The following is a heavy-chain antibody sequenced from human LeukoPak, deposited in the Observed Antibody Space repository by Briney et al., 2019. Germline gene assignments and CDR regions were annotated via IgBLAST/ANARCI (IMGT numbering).Heavy chain of an antibody. V-gene: IGHV1-2*02. J-gene: IGHJ4*02. CDR1: RYSFSGYY. D-gene: IGHD1-26*01. CDR3: ARRAVKWEIPGRYHFDL. CDR2: INSNSGSP. Sequence: ASVQVSCKASRYSFSGYYIHWVRQAPGQALEWLGWINSNSGSPYSPQKFQDRVTMTRDTSISTAYMELSSLRSDDTAIYYCARRAVKWEIPGRYHFDLWGQGTLVTVSS.